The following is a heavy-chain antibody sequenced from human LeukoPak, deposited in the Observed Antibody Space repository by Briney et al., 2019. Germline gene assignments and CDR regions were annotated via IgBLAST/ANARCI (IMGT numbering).Heavy chain of an antibody. Sequence: GVLRLSCAASGFTFSSYWMSWIRQAPGKGLEWVANIKQDGSEKYYVDSVKGRFTISRDNAKNSLYLQMNSLRAEDTAVYYCASCPGDYYYYYYMDVWGKGTTVTVSS. V-gene: IGHV3-7*01. D-gene: IGHD1-14*01. CDR3: ASCPGDYYYYYYMDV. J-gene: IGHJ6*03. CDR1: GFTFSSYW. CDR2: IKQDGSEK.